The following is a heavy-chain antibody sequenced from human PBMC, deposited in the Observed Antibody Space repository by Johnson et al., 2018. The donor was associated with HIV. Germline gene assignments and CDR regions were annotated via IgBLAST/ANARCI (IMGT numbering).Heavy chain of an antibody. CDR3: SKWNDSSGYIRGLDAFDI. CDR2: ISGSGITT. CDR1: GFTFSNYA. V-gene: IGHV3-23*04. J-gene: IGHJ3*02. D-gene: IGHD3-22*01. Sequence: VQLVESGGGLTQAGGSLRLSCAASGFTFSNYAMSWVRQAPGKGLQWVSGISGSGITTYYADPVKGRCTISRDNSKNTLYLQMNSLRAEDTAVYYCSKWNDSSGYIRGLDAFDIWGRGTMVTVSS.